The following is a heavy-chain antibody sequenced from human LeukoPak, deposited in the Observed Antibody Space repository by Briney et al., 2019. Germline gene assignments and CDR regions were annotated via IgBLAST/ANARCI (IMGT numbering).Heavy chain of an antibody. V-gene: IGHV3-43*01. CDR2: ISWDGGST. J-gene: IGHJ3*02. Sequence: PGGSLRLSCAASGFTFDDYTMHWFRQAPGKGLEWVSLISWDGGSTYYADSVKGRFTISRDNSKNSLYLQMSSLRTEDTALYYCAKDEIRGRYDFWSGYYLGGAFDIWGQGTMVTVSS. D-gene: IGHD3-3*01. CDR1: GFTFDDYT. CDR3: AKDEIRGRYDFWSGYYLGGAFDI.